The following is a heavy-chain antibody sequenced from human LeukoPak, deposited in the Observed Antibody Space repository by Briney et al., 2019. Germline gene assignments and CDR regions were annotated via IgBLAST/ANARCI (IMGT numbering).Heavy chain of an antibody. V-gene: IGHV5-51*01. CDR3: ARIRVKMETREFDY. Sequence: GESLKISCKGSGYSFTSYCIGWVRQMPGKGLGWMGIIYPGDSDTRYSAASQGQVTISADKSISTAYLQWSSLKASDTAMYYCARIRVKMETREFDYWGQGTLVTVSS. CDR2: IYPGDSDT. CDR1: GYSFTSYC. D-gene: IGHD5-24*01. J-gene: IGHJ4*02.